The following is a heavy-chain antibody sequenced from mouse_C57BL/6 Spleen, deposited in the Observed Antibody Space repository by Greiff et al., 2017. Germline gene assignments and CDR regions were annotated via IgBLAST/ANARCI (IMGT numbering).Heavy chain of an antibody. V-gene: IGHV1-61*01. CDR3: ARDYYGYFDV. Sequence: QVQLQQPGAELVRPGSSVKLSCKASGYTFTSYWMAWVKQRPGQGLEWIGNIYPSDSETHYNQKFKDKATLTVDKSSSTAYMQLSSLTSEDSAVYYCARDYYGYFDVWGTGTTVTVSS. CDR1: GYTFTSYW. D-gene: IGHD2-4*01. J-gene: IGHJ1*03. CDR2: IYPSDSET.